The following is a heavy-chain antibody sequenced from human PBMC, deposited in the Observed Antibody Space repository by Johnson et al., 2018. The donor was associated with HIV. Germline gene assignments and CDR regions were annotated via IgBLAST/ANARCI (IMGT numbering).Heavy chain of an antibody. J-gene: IGHJ3*02. CDR3: ARISIGRSSIGGGLNAFDI. CDR1: GFTVSSNY. CDR2: SGSGGRT. Sequence: VQLVESGGGVVQPGGSLRLSCAASGFTVSSNYMSWVRQAPGTGLEWVSAISGSGGRTYYADSVKGRFTISRDNSKNTLYLQMSSLRAEDTAVYYCARISIGRSSIGGGLNAFDIWGQGTMVTVSS. D-gene: IGHD3-3*02. V-gene: IGHV3-66*02.